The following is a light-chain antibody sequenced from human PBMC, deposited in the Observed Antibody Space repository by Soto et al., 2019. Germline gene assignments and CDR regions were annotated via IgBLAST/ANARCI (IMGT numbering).Light chain of an antibody. Sequence: QSALTQPASVSGSPGQSITISCAGTSSDVGAHDYVSWYQQHPGKAPQLMIYDVDNRPSGVSNRFSGSKSGNTASLTISGLQAEDEADYYCSSYTSRSTVAFGGGTKLTVL. CDR1: SSDVGAHDY. CDR3: SSYTSRSTVA. V-gene: IGLV2-14*03. CDR2: DVD. J-gene: IGLJ3*02.